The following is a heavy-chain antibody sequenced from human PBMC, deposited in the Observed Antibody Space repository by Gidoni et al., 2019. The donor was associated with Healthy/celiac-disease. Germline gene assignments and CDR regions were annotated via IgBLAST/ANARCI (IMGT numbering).Heavy chain of an antibody. CDR3: ARLHWNDGSSPWVRYRWFDP. CDR1: GGTFSSDA. V-gene: IGHV1-69*01. D-gene: IGHD1-1*01. CDR2: IIPIFGTA. Sequence: QVQLVQSGAEVKKPGSSVKVSCKASGGTFSSDAISWVRQAPGQGLEWMGGIIPIFGTANYAPTFQGRVTITAYESTRTAYMELSSLRSEDTAVYYCARLHWNDGSSPWVRYRWFDPWGQGTLVTVSS. J-gene: IGHJ5*02.